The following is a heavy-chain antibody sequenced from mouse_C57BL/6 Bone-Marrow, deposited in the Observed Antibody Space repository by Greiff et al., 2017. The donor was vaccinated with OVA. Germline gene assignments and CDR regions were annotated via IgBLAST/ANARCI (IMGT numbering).Heavy chain of an antibody. J-gene: IGHJ3*01. V-gene: IGHV5-15*01. CDR3: ARYDYGGFAY. Sequence: EVKVVESGGGLVQPGGSLKLSCAASGFTFSDYGMAWVRQAPRKGPEWVAFISNLAYSIYYADTVTGRFTISRENAKNTLYLAMSSLRSEDTAMYYCARYDYGGFAYWGQGTLVTVSA. CDR1: GFTFSDYG. D-gene: IGHD1-1*01. CDR2: ISNLAYSI.